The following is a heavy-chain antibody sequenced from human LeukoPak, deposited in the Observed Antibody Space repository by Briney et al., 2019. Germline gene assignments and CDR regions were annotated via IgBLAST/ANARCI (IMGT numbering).Heavy chain of an antibody. CDR2: TSGGGGST. CDR3: ARDYAIVVVPAALNGGVFYYYYYGMDV. V-gene: IGHV3-23*01. Sequence: PGGSLRLSCAASGFTFSSYGMSWVRQAPGKGLEWVSATSGGGGSTFYADSVKGRFTISRDNSKNTLYLQMNSLRAEDTAVYYCARDYAIVVVPAALNGGVFYYYYYGMDVWGQGTTVTVSS. CDR1: GFTFSSYG. D-gene: IGHD2-2*01. J-gene: IGHJ6*02.